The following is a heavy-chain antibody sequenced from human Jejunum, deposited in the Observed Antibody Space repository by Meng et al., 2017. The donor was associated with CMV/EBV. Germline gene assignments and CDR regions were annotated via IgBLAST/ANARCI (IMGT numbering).Heavy chain of an antibody. CDR2: IYTSGST. J-gene: IGHJ4*02. Sequence: HVHLQEPVPGLVNPSETLSLICTFSGGSINNSYWNWIRQSAGKGLEWIGRIYTSGSTNYNPSLQSRVTMSVDTSKNQFSLKLTSVTAADTAVYYCARGYSSDWYDYWGQGALVTVSS. CDR3: ARGYSSDWYDY. V-gene: IGHV4-4*07. D-gene: IGHD6-19*01. CDR1: GGSINNSY.